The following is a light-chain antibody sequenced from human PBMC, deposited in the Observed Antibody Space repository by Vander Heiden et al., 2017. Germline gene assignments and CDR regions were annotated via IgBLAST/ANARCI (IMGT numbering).Light chain of an antibody. CDR3: QVWDSSSDHVV. CDR2: DDS. V-gene: IGLV3-21*02. Sequence: SCLLTPPPSVSVAPGQPARVTCRGNHLGSKGMHWYQQKPGQAPVLVVYDDSDRPSGIPERFSGSNSGNTATLTISRVEAGDEADYYCQVWDSSSDHVVFGGGTKLTVL. J-gene: IGLJ2*01. CDR1: HLGSKG.